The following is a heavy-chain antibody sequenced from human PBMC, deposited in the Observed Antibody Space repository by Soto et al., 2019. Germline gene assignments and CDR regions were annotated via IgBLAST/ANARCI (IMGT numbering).Heavy chain of an antibody. D-gene: IGHD3-22*01. Sequence: PSETLSLTCAVSGGSISSSNWWSWVRQPPGKGLEWIGEIYHSGSTNYNPSLKSRVTISVDKSKNQFSLKLSSVTAADTAVYYCATSNPDYYDSSGYYYVRAHYWGQGALVTVS. CDR1: GGSISSSNW. CDR3: ATSNPDYYDSSGYYYVRAHY. V-gene: IGHV4-4*02. J-gene: IGHJ4*02. CDR2: IYHSGST.